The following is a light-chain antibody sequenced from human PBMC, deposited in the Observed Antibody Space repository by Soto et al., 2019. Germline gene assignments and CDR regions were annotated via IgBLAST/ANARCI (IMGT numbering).Light chain of an antibody. J-gene: IGKJ1*01. V-gene: IGKV3-20*01. CDR2: GAS. CDR1: QTVVSPY. CDR3: HQHGGSPET. Sequence: EIVLTQSPGILSLSPGERATLSCRASQTVVSPYLAWYQQKPGQAPRLLIFGASSRATGIPDRFIGSGSGTEFILTISRLEPDDFAIYHCHQHGGSPETFGQGTKVDIK.